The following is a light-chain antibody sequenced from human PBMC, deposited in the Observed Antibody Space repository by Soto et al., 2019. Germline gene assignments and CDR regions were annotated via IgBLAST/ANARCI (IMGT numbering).Light chain of an antibody. CDR3: CSYAGSSTYV. CDR2: EGS. Sequence: SSPAQPAPLSGSPGQSVTLSCPGTNSVVGSYNLVSWYQQHPGKAPKLMIYEGSKRPSGVSNRFSGSKSGNTASLTISGLRAEDEADYYCCSYAGSSTYVFGTGTKVTVL. CDR1: NSVVGSYNL. J-gene: IGLJ1*01. V-gene: IGLV2-23*01.